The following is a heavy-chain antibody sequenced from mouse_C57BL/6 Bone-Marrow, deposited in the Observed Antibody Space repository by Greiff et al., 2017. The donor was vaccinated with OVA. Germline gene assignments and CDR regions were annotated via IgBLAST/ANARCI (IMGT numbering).Heavy chain of an antibody. CDR2: IDPSDSYT. V-gene: IGHV1-69*01. D-gene: IGHD2-3*01. J-gene: IGHJ2*01. CDR1: GYTFTSYW. CDR3: ARCGYYSFDD. Sequence: QVQLQQPGAELVMPGASVKLSCKASGYTFTSYWMHWVKQRPGQGLEWIGEIDPSDSYTTYNQKFKGKSTLTVDKSSSTAYMQLSSLTSEDSAVYYCARCGYYSFDDWGQGTTLTVSS.